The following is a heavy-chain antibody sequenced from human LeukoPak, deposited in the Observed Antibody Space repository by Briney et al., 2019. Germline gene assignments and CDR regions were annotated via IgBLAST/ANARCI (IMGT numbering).Heavy chain of an antibody. Sequence: SETLSLTCTVPGAPISSNYWSWLRQPPGKGLEWIGYIHYTGTTRYNPSLNGRVTISVDTSKNQFSLKLRSVTAADTAVYYCARGAGWYDSWGQGTLIAVSS. CDR1: GAPISSNY. V-gene: IGHV4-59*01. CDR3: ARGAGWYDS. J-gene: IGHJ5*01. CDR2: IHYTGTT.